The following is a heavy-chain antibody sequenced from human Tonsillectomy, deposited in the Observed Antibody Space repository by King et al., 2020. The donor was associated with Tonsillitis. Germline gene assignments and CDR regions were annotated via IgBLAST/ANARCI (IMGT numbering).Heavy chain of an antibody. J-gene: IGHJ4*02. CDR1: GFTFSSYG. Sequence: VQLVESGGGVVQPGGSLRLSCVASGFTFSSYGMHWVRQAPGKGLEWVAFIRYDGSKKYYGDSVKGRFTISRDNSKNTLYLQMNSLRADDTAVYYCAKDPTGRWFGKELNYFDYWGQGTLVTVSS. V-gene: IGHV3-30*02. CDR3: AKDPTGRWFGKELNYFDY. D-gene: IGHD3-10*01. CDR2: IRYDGSKK.